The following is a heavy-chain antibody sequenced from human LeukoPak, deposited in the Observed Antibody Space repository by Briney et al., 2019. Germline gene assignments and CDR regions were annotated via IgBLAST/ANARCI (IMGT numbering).Heavy chain of an antibody. D-gene: IGHD4-17*01. J-gene: IGHJ3*02. V-gene: IGHV3-30*03. CDR3: ALGGVTTLSYAFDI. CDR1: GFTFSSYG. Sequence: GGSLRLSCAASGFTFSSYGMHWVRQAPGKGLEWVAVISYDGSNKYYADSVKGRFTISRDNSKNTLYLQMNSLRAEDTAVYYCALGGVTTLSYAFDIWGQGTMVTVSS. CDR2: ISYDGSNK.